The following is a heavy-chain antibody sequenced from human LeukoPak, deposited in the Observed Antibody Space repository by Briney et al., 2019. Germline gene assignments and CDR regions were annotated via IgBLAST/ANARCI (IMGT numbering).Heavy chain of an antibody. D-gene: IGHD1-1*01. J-gene: IGHJ4*02. CDR3: AKTRLLEEN. Sequence: GGSLRLSCAASGFTFSTYWMNWFRQTPGKGLEWVAKIKADGGEKDHVASVKGRFTISRDNAKNSLYLQMNSLRAEDTAVYYCAKTRLLEENWGQGTLVTVSS. CDR1: GFTFSTYW. CDR2: IKADGGEK. V-gene: IGHV3-7*03.